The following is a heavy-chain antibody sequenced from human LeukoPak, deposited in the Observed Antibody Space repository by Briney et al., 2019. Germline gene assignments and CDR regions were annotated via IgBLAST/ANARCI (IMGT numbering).Heavy chain of an antibody. V-gene: IGHV1-8*03. Sequence: GASVKVSCKASGYTFTSYDINWVRQATGQGLEWMGWMNPNSGNTGYAQKFQGRVTITRNTSISTAYMELSSLRSEDTAVYYCTKNQWGSATHFDFWGRGTLVTVSS. J-gene: IGHJ4*02. D-gene: IGHD3-16*01. CDR1: GYTFTSYD. CDR3: TKNQWGSATHFDF. CDR2: MNPNSGNT.